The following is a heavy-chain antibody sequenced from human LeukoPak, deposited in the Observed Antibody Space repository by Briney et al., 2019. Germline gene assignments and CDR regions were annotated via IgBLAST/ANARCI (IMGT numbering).Heavy chain of an antibody. CDR3: ARVFGGNGELLFRGPYYYYYMDV. D-gene: IGHD3-16*01. J-gene: IGHJ6*03. CDR1: GGSISSSSYY. Sequence: SETLSLTCTVSGGSISSSSYYWGWIRQPPGKGLEWIGYIYYSGSTNYNPSLKSRVTISVDTSKNQFSLKLSSVTAADTAVYYCARVFGGNGELLFRGPYYYYYMDVWGKGTTVTISS. CDR2: IYYSGST. V-gene: IGHV4-61*05.